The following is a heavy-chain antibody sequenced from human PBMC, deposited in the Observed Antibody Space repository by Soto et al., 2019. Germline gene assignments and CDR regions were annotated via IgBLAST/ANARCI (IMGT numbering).Heavy chain of an antibody. CDR3: VKVTMVGATTEDALDI. D-gene: IGHD1-26*01. CDR1: GFTFSSYA. J-gene: IGHJ3*02. V-gene: IGHV3-64D*06. Sequence: GGSLRLSCSASGFTFSSYAMHWVRQAPGKGLEYVSAISSNGGSTYYADSVKGRFTISRDNSKNTLYLQMSSLRAEDTAVYYCVKVTMVGATTEDALDIWGQGTMVTVSS. CDR2: ISSNGGST.